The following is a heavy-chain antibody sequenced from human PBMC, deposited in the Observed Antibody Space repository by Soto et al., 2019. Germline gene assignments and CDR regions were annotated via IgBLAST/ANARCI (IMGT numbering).Heavy chain of an antibody. V-gene: IGHV3-23*01. Sequence: GGSLRLSCAASGFTFSSYAMSWVRQAPGKGLEWVSAISGSGGGTYYADSVKGRFTISRDNSKNTLYLQMTSLRAEDTAVYYCAKPWAYDSSGHWGQGTLVTVSS. D-gene: IGHD3-22*01. J-gene: IGHJ4*02. CDR1: GFTFSSYA. CDR3: AKPWAYDSSGH. CDR2: ISGSGGGT.